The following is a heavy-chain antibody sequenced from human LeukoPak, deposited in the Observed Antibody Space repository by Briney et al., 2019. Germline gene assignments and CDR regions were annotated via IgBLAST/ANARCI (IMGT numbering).Heavy chain of an antibody. D-gene: IGHD1-26*01. J-gene: IGHJ5*02. CDR3: ARVVTGSYYFDGGWFDP. CDR1: GGTFSSYA. CDR2: IIPIFGTA. V-gene: IGHV1-69*13. Sequence: ASVKVSCKASGGTFSSYAISWVRQAPGQGLEWMGGIIPIFGTANYAQKFQGRVTITADESTSTAYMELSSLRSEDTAVYYCARVVTGSYYFDGGWFDPWGQGTLVTVSS.